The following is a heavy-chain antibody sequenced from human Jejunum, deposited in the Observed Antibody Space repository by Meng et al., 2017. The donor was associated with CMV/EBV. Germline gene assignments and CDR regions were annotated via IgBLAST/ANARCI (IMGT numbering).Heavy chain of an antibody. CDR3: TRDPRACDY. J-gene: IGHJ4*02. V-gene: IGHV3-11*05. CDR1: GFSFSDYY. CDR2: ISGSSTVT. Sequence: QVEVVESGGCLVEPGGSLRLSCKASGFSFSDYYMTWIRHTPGKGPEWLAYISGSSTVTNYADSVKGRFTISRDNVNNLLYLQMNSLRADDTAVYYCTRDPRACDYWGQGTLVTVSS.